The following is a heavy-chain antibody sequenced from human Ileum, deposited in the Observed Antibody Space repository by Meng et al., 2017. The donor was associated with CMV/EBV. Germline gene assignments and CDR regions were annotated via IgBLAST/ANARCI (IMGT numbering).Heavy chain of an antibody. D-gene: IGHD3-22*01. CDR1: GFTFSDYY. CDR2: ISSSGSTI. V-gene: IGHV3-11*04. CDR3: ASEGYDSSGYYQDY. Sequence: GESLRLSCAASGFTFSDYYMSWIRQAPGKGLEWVSYISSSGSTIYYADSVKGRFTISRDNAKNSLYLQINSLRAEDTAVYYCASEGYDSSGYYQDYWGQGTRVTGYS. J-gene: IGHJ4*02.